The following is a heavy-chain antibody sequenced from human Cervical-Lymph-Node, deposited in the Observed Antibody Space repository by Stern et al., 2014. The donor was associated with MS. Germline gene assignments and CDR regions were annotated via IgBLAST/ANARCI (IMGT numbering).Heavy chain of an antibody. CDR2: VYPGDPDT. CDR1: GYNFTNYW. Sequence: EMQLVESGAEVKKPGDSLKISCKGSGYNFTNYWIAWVRQMPGKGLEWMGIVYPGDPDTRNSPSFQGHVTISADKSITTAYLQWGSLMASDTAIYYCARQRRRGIYPFDYWGQGTLVTVSS. J-gene: IGHJ4*02. CDR3: ARQRRRGIYPFDY. D-gene: IGHD2/OR15-2a*01. V-gene: IGHV5-51*01.